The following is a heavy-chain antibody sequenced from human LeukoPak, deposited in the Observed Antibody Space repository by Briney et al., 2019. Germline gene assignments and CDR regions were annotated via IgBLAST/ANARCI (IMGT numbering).Heavy chain of an antibody. D-gene: IGHD3-22*01. CDR1: GYTFTSYA. V-gene: IGHV7-4-1*02. Sequence: ASVKVSCKASGYTFTSYAMSWVRQAPGQGLEWMGWINTNTGNPTYAQGFTGRFVFSLDTSVSTAYLQISSLKAEDTAVYYCARDESTYYYDSSGYVFDYWGQGTLVTVSS. CDR3: ARDESTYYYDSSGYVFDY. CDR2: INTNTGNP. J-gene: IGHJ4*02.